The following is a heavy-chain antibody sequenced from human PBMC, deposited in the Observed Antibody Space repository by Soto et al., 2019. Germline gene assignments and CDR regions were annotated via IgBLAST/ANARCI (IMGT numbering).Heavy chain of an antibody. CDR3: ARDRSAGGVPAASFAY. CDR1: GFTFSSYG. CDR2: IWYDGSNK. J-gene: IGHJ4*02. D-gene: IGHD2-2*01. V-gene: IGHV3-33*01. Sequence: GGSLRLSCAASGFTFSSYGMHWVRQAPGKGLEWVAVIWYDGSNKYYADSVKGRFTISRDNSKNTLYLQMNSLRAEDTAVYYCARDRSAGGVPAASFAYWGQGTLVTVSS.